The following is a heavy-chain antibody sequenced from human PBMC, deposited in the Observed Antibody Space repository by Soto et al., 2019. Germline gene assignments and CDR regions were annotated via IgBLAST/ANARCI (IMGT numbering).Heavy chain of an antibody. Sequence: QVQLVQSGAEVKKPGASVKVSCKASGYTFTSYGISWVRQAPGQGLEWMGWISAYNGNTNYAQKLQGRVTMTTDTSPSTVYMELRSLRSDDTAVYYCARDNLEVVAATGGDYWGQGTLVTVSS. D-gene: IGHD2-15*01. CDR2: ISAYNGNT. CDR3: ARDNLEVVAATGGDY. V-gene: IGHV1-18*01. J-gene: IGHJ4*02. CDR1: GYTFTSYG.